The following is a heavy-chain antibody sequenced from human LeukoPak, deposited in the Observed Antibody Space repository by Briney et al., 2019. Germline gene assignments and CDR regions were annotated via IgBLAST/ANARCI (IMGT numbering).Heavy chain of an antibody. J-gene: IGHJ6*03. V-gene: IGHV1-69*13. Sequence: SVKVSCKASGYTFTSYGISWVRQAPGQGLEWMGGIIPIFGTANYAQKFQGRVTITANESTSTAYMELSSLRSEDTAVYYCARGDYYYYYMDVWGKGTTVTISS. CDR2: IIPIFGTA. CDR1: GYTFTSYG. CDR3: ARGDYYYYYMDV.